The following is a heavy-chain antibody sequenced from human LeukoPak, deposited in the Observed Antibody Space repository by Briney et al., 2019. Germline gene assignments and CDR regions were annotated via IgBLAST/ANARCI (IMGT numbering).Heavy chain of an antibody. D-gene: IGHD3-16*02. J-gene: IGHJ4*02. CDR2: VSSSGGST. CDR1: GFTFSSSS. V-gene: IGHV3-23*01. Sequence: SGGSLRLSCAASGFTFSSSSMNWVRQAPGKGLEWVSVVSSSGGSTYYADSVKGRFTISRDNSKNTLPLQMSSLRAEDTAVYYCAKVKSGSYRGGDFDYWGQGTLVTVSS. CDR3: AKVKSGSYRGGDFDY.